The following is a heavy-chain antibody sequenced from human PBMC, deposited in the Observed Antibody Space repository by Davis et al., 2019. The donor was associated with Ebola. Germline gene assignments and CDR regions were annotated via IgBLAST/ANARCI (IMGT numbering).Heavy chain of an antibody. Sequence: ASVTVSCKASGYTFTSYDINWVRQATGQGLAWMGWMNPNSGNTGYAQKFQGRVTMNRSTNISTAYMELSSLRSKDTAVYYCARGPRIAARSSPTKNWFDPWGQGTLVTVSS. D-gene: IGHD6-6*01. CDR1: GYTFTSYD. CDR2: MNPNSGNT. V-gene: IGHV1-8*01. J-gene: IGHJ5*02. CDR3: ARGPRIAARSSPTKNWFDP.